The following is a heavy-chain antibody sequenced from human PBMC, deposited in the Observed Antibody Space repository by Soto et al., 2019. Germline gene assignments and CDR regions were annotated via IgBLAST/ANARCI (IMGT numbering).Heavy chain of an antibody. Sequence: SDTLSLISTVYGGSISSSSYYWGWIRQPPGKGLEWIGSIYYSGSTYYNPSLKSRVTISVDTSKNQFSLKLSSVTAADTAVYYCARNGRDILTGYGLFDYWGQGTLVTVSS. D-gene: IGHD3-9*01. CDR2: IYYSGST. V-gene: IGHV4-39*01. CDR3: ARNGRDILTGYGLFDY. CDR1: GGSISSSSYY. J-gene: IGHJ4*02.